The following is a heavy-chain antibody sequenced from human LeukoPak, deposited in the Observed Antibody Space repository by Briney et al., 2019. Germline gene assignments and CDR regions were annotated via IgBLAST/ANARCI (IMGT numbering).Heavy chain of an antibody. CDR3: AKALAPLSTYFDY. V-gene: IGHV3-30*18. CDR1: GFTFSSYG. D-gene: IGHD3-10*01. CDR2: ISYDGSNK. J-gene: IGHJ4*02. Sequence: TGGSLRLSCAASGFTFSSYGMHWVRQAPGKGLEWVAVISYDGSNKYYADSVKGRFTISRDNSKNTLYLQMNSLRAEDTAVYYCAKALAPLSTYFDYWGQGTLVTVSS.